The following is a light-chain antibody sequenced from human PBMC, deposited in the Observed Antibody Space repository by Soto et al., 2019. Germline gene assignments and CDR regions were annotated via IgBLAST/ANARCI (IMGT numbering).Light chain of an antibody. CDR2: DAS. V-gene: IGKV1-5*01. J-gene: IGKJ1*01. Sequence: DIQMTQSPSTLSASVGDRVTITCRASQSTSSWLAWYQQKPGKAPKLLIYDASSLESGVPSRFSGSGSATEFTLTISSLQPDDFATYYCQQYNNYWTFGQGTKVDIK. CDR1: QSTSSW. CDR3: QQYNNYWT.